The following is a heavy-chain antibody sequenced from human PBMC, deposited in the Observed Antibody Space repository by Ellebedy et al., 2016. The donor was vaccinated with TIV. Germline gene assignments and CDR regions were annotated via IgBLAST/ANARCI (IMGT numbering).Heavy chain of an antibody. CDR2: INHSGST. CDR1: GGSFSGYY. V-gene: IGHV4-34*01. J-gene: IGHJ4*02. CDR3: ARRGRWFGELVDF. Sequence: SETLSLTCAVYGGSFSGYYWSWIRQPPGKGLEWIGEINHSGSTNYNPSLKSRVTISVDTSKNQFSLKLTSVTAADTAVYYCARRGRWFGELVDFWGQGTLVTVSS. D-gene: IGHD3-10*01.